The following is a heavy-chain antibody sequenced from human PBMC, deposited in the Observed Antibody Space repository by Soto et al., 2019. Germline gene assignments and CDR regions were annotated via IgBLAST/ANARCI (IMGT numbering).Heavy chain of an antibody. CDR2: ISGSGGGA. J-gene: IGHJ4*02. V-gene: IGHV3-23*01. CDR3: ARDQEGFY. CDR1: GFTFSNYA. Sequence: GGSLRLSCAASGFTFSNYAMNWVRQAPGKGLEWVSVISGSGGGAYYADSVQGRFTISRDNSKNTLYLQMNSLRAEDTAVYYCARDQEGFYWGQGTLVTVSS.